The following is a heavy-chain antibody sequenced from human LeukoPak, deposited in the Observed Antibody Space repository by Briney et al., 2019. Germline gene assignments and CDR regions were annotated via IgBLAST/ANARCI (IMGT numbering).Heavy chain of an antibody. CDR1: GYTFTSYY. D-gene: IGHD2-15*01. CDR2: INPSGGST. J-gene: IGHJ4*02. CDR3: ARDLYCSGGSCLYYFDY. V-gene: IGHV1-46*03. Sequence: ASVKVSCKASGYTFTSYYMHWVRQPPGQGLEWIGIINPSGGSTSYAQKFQGRVTMTRDTSTSTVYMELSSLRSEDTAVYYCARDLYCSGGSCLYYFDYWGQGTLVTVSS.